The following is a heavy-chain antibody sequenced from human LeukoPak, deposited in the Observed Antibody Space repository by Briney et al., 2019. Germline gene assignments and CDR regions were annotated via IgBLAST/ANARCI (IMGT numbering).Heavy chain of an antibody. J-gene: IGHJ5*02. V-gene: IGHV1-18*01. CDR3: AAPSSTDPNWFDP. CDR1: GYTFTSYG. D-gene: IGHD2/OR15-2a*01. CDR2: ISAYNGNT. Sequence: ASVKVSCKASGYTFTSYGISWVRQAPGQGLEWMGWISAYNGNTNYAQKLQGRVTMTTDTSTSTAYMELRSLRSEDTAVHYCAAPSSTDPNWFDPWGQGTLVTVSS.